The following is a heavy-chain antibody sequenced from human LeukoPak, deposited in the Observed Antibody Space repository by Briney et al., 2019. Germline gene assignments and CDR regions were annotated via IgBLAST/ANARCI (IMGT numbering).Heavy chain of an antibody. D-gene: IGHD3-10*01. CDR3: ARHSHYYGSGSFYRDYFDY. Sequence: SETLSLTCTVSGGSISAYYWSWIRQPPGKGLEWIGYIYRSGSTNTNPSLKSRVTISVDASGNQFSLKLSSVTAADTAVYYCARHSHYYGSGSFYRDYFDYWGQGTLVTVSS. J-gene: IGHJ4*02. V-gene: IGHV4-59*08. CDR1: GGSISAYY. CDR2: IYRSGST.